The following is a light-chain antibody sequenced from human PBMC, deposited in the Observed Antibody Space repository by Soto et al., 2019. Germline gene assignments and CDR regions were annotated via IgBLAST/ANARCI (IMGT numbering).Light chain of an antibody. CDR1: QSVSGY. CDR3: QQRYNWPTLT. Sequence: EIVLTQSPATLSLSPGERATLSCRASQSVSGYLAWYQQKPGQAPRLLIYDTFNRTTGIPARFSGSGSGTDFTLTISSLEPEDFVVYYCQQRYNWPTLTFGGRTKVDIK. CDR2: DTF. V-gene: IGKV3-11*01. J-gene: IGKJ4*02.